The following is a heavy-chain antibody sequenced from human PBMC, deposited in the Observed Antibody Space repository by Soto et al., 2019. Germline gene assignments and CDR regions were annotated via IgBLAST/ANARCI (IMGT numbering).Heavy chain of an antibody. D-gene: IGHD2-8*01. CDR3: ARDRLTNSPVVLDY. CDR1: KFSFSSFE. CDR2: ICAGGSII. J-gene: IGHJ4*02. V-gene: IGHV3-48*03. Sequence: DVQLVESGGALVQPGGSLRLSCAASKFSFSSFEMNWVRQAPGRGLEWVSYICAGGSIIYHADTVKGRFIISLGNAKNSLYLQMNSLRAEDTGVYYCARDRLTNSPVVLDYWGPGTVVTAS.